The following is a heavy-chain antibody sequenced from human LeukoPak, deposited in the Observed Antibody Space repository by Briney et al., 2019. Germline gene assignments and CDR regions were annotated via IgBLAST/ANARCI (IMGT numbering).Heavy chain of an antibody. CDR3: ARLDSNGDFSSPNDY. D-gene: IGHD4-17*01. J-gene: IGHJ4*02. CDR2: INPSGGST. CDR1: GYTFTSYY. Sequence: ASVKVSCKASGYTFTSYYMHWVRQAPGQGLEWMGIINPSGGSTSYAQKFQGRVTMTRDMSTSTVYMELSSLRSEDTAVYYCARLDSNGDFSSPNDYWGQGTLVTVSS. V-gene: IGHV1-46*01.